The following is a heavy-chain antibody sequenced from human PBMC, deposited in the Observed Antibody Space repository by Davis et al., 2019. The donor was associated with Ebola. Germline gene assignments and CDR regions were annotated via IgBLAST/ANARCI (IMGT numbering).Heavy chain of an antibody. J-gene: IGHJ6*03. V-gene: IGHV5-51*01. D-gene: IGHD2-15*01. CDR1: EYIFTAYW. CDR2: IYPGDSDT. CDR3: ARRSFDYWYMDV. Sequence: GESLKISCKGSEYIFTAYWIGWVRQMPGKGLEWMGMIYPGDSDTRYSPSFQGQVTISADKSINTAYMQWSSLKASDTATYYCARRSFDYWYMDVWGRGTTVTVSS.